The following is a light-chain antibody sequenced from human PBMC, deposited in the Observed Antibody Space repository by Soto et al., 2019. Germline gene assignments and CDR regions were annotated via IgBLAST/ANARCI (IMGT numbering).Light chain of an antibody. CDR3: SSYTSSSTLVV. Sequence: QSALTQPASVSGSPGQSITISCTGTSSDVGGYNYDSWYQQHPGKAPKLMIYDVSNRPSGVSNRFSGSKSGNTASLTISGLQAEDEADYYCSSYTSSSTLVVFGGGTKLNVL. CDR1: SSDVGGYNY. J-gene: IGLJ2*01. CDR2: DVS. V-gene: IGLV2-14*01.